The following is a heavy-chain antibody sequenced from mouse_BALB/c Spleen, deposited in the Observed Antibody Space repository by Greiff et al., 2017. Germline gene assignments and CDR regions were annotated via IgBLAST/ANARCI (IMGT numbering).Heavy chain of an antibody. Sequence: EVMLVESGGGLVQPGGSRKLSCAASGFTFSSFGMHWVRQAPEKGLEWVAYISSGSSTIYYADTVKGRFTISRDNPKNTLFLKMTSLRSEDTAMYYCARSGYGNYVRAMDYWGQGTSVTVSS. J-gene: IGHJ4*01. CDR1: GFTFSSFG. CDR3: ARSGYGNYVRAMDY. V-gene: IGHV5-17*02. D-gene: IGHD2-1*01. CDR2: ISSGSSTI.